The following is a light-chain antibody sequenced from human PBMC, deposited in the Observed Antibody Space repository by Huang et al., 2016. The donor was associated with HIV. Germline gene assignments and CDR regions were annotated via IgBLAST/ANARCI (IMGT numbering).Light chain of an antibody. CDR1: QGIGSN. V-gene: IGKV1D-8*01. J-gene: IGKJ2*01. CDR3: QQYFDFPRT. CDR2: TIS. Sequence: VIWITQSPSIISASTGDKVTISCRSSQGIGSNLAWYLQKPGTAPELLIHTISTLQTGVPSRFNGTGSGTEFTLTISCLQSEDFATYYCQQYFDFPRTFGQGTNIEMK.